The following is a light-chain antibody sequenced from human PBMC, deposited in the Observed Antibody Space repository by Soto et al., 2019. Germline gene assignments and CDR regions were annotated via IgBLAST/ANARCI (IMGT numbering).Light chain of an antibody. V-gene: IGKV3-11*01. CDR1: QSFRGL. CDR2: DAY. Sequence: EVVLTQSPVTLSLSPGERATLSCRASQSFRGLLAWYQQKPGQAPRLLIYDAYNRATGIPARFSGSGSGTDFTLSISSLEPEDFAVYYCQHRSEWPITFGQGTRLEIK. CDR3: QHRSEWPIT. J-gene: IGKJ5*01.